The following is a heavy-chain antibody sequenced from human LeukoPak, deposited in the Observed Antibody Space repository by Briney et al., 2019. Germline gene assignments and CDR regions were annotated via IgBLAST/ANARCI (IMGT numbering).Heavy chain of an antibody. CDR2: ISGSGGST. D-gene: IGHD5-24*01. CDR1: GFTFSSYG. V-gene: IGHV3-23*01. CDR3: AREQGMATIDY. Sequence: GGSLRLSCAASGFTFSSYGMSWVRQAPGKGLEWVSAISGSGGSTYYADSVKGRFTISRDNAKNSLYLQMNSLRAEDTAVYYCAREQGMATIDYWGQGTLVTVSS. J-gene: IGHJ4*02.